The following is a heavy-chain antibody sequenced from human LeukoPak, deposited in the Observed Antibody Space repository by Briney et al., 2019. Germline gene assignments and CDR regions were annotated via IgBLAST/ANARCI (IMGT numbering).Heavy chain of an antibody. CDR1: GFTFSSYW. CDR2: IKQDGSEK. Sequence: PGGSLRLSCAASGFTFSSYWMSWVRQAPGKGLEWVANIKQDGSEKYYVDSVKGRFTISRDNAKNSLYLQMNSLGAEDTAVYYCARGMEGTTYYDSSGCADYWGQGTLVTVSS. J-gene: IGHJ4*02. D-gene: IGHD3-22*01. CDR3: ARGMEGTTYYDSSGCADY. V-gene: IGHV3-7*03.